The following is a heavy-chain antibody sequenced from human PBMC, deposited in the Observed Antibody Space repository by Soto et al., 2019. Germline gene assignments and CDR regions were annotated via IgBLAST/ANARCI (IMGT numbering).Heavy chain of an antibody. CDR1: GGTFSSYA. CDR2: IIPIFGTA. V-gene: IGHV1-69*06. J-gene: IGHJ4*02. Sequence: SVKVSCKASGGTFSSYAISWVRQAPGQGLEWMGGIIPIFGTANYAQKFQGRVTITADKSTSTAYMELSSLRSEDTAVYYCAIVGATYHRIDYWGQGTLVTVSS. CDR3: AIVGATYHRIDY. D-gene: IGHD1-26*01.